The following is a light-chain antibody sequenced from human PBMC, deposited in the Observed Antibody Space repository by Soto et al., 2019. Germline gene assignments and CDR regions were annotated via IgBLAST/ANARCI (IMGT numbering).Light chain of an antibody. CDR3: AAWDASLNAML. Sequence: QSVLTQPPSASGTPGQRVTISCSGSNSNIGSHFVFWYQQLPGTIPKLLIYRDDQRASGVPDRFSGSKSGTSASLAISGLRSEDEADYYCAAWDASLNAMLFGGGTKLTVL. J-gene: IGLJ2*01. CDR1: NSNIGSHF. V-gene: IGLV1-47*01. CDR2: RDD.